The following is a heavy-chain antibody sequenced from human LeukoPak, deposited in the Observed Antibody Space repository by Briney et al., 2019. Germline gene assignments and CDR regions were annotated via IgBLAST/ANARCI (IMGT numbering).Heavy chain of an antibody. CDR2: ISGSGGST. D-gene: IGHD3-10*01. CDR3: AKDAEVGRYYGSGSFMDV. J-gene: IGHJ6*04. V-gene: IGHV3-23*01. Sequence: GGSLRLSCAASGFTFSSYGMSWVRQAPGKGLEWVSVISGSGGSTYYADSVKGRFTISRDNSKNTLYLQMNSLRAEDTAVYYCAKDAEVGRYYGSGSFMDVWGKGTTVTISS. CDR1: GFTFSSYG.